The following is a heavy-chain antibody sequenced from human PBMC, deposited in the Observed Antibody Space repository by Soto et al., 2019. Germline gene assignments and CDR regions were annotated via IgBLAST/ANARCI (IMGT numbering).Heavy chain of an antibody. CDR2: LYSGGST. D-gene: IGHD3-22*01. V-gene: IGHV3-53*01. Sequence: PGGSLRLSCAASGFIVTSNYMSWVRQAPGKGLEWVSVLYSGGSTYYADSVKGRFTIPRDNSKNTLYLQMNSLRVDDTAVYYCARSRAPYDRSGYYIDYWGQGTLVTVSS. J-gene: IGHJ4*02. CDR1: GFIVTSNY. CDR3: ARSRAPYDRSGYYIDY.